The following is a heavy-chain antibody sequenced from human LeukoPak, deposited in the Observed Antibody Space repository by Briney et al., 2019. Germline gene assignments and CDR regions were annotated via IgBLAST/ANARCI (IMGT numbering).Heavy chain of an antibody. Sequence: QPGGSLRLSCKASGFTFHNYAMTWVRQAPGKGLDWVSTVSGTGTSTFYADSVKVRATISRDNSKNMLYLLMSSLRAEDTAMYYCAKGYYDSHRGFFEYWGLGTLVTVSS. CDR2: VSGTGTST. V-gene: IGHV3-23*01. CDR3: AKGYYDSHRGFFEY. J-gene: IGHJ4*02. CDR1: GFTFHNYA. D-gene: IGHD3-3*01.